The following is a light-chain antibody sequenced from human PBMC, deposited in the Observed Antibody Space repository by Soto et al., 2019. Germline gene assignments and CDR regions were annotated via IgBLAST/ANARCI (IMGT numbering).Light chain of an antibody. J-gene: IGKJ1*01. CDR1: QSVSSSY. V-gene: IGKV3-20*01. CDR3: QQYGSSRAWT. Sequence: EIVLTQSPGTLSLSPGERATLSCRASQSVSSSYLAWYQQKPGQAPRLLIYGASSRATGIPDRFSGSGSGTDFTLTISRLETEDFAVYSCQQYGSSRAWTFGQGTKVEIK. CDR2: GAS.